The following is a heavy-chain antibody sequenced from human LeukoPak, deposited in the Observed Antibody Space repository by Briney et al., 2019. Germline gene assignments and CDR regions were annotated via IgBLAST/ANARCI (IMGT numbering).Heavy chain of an antibody. CDR3: ARTYDSSGYYYPANDAIDI. Sequence: SETLSLTCTVSGGSISSSSYYWGWIRQPPGKGLEWIGSIYYSGSTYYNPSLKSRVTISVDTSKNQFSLKLSSVTAADTAVYYCARTYDSSGYYYPANDAIDIWGQGTMVTVSS. CDR2: IYYSGST. CDR1: GGSISSSSYY. D-gene: IGHD3-22*01. V-gene: IGHV4-39*07. J-gene: IGHJ3*02.